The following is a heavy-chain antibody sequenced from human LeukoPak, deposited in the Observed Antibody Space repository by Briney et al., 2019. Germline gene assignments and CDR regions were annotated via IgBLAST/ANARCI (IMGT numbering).Heavy chain of an antibody. V-gene: IGHV3-30*04. D-gene: IGHD4-23*01. CDR3: ARDSTVVYVPHYGMDV. CDR2: ISYDGSNK. J-gene: IGHJ6*02. Sequence: GGSLRLSCAASGFTFSSYAMHWVGQAPGKGLGGVAVISYDGSNKYYADSVKGRFPISTDNSKITLYLHMNSLRAEDTAVYYCARDSTVVYVPHYGMDVWGQGTTVTVSS. CDR1: GFTFSSYA.